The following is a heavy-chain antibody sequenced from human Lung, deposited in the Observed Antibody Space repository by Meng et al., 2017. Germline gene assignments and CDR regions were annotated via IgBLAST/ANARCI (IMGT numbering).Heavy chain of an antibody. CDR2: INHSGST. CDR1: GGSFCDYY. V-gene: IGHV4-34*01. D-gene: IGHD4-11*01. Sequence: QRPVGGGGLFQPPGPLSPTCGVPGGSFCDYYWSWFRQPPGKGLEWIGEINHSGSTNYNPSLESRAPISVDTSQNNLSLKLSSVTAAYSAVYYCARGPTTMAHDFDYWGQGTLVTVSS. J-gene: IGHJ4*02. CDR3: ARGPTTMAHDFDY.